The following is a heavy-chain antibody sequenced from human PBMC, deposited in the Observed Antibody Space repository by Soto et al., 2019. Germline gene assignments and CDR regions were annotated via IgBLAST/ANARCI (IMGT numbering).Heavy chain of an antibody. CDR3: ARRGRVSGYYYGMDV. Sequence: SVKVSCKASGGTFSSYAISWVRQAPGQGLEWMGGIIPIFGTANYAQKFQGRVTITADESTSTAYMELSSVTAADTAVYYCARRGRVSGYYYGMDVWGQGTTVTVSS. V-gene: IGHV1-69*13. J-gene: IGHJ6*02. D-gene: IGHD3-10*01. CDR1: GGTFSSYA. CDR2: IIPIFGTA.